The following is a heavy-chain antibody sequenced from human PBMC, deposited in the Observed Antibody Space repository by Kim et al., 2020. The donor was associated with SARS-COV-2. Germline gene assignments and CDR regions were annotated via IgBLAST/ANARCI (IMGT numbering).Heavy chain of an antibody. CDR2: IWYDGSNK. CDR3: ARDPLAAVFLQDNYYYYGMDV. Sequence: GGSLRLSCAASGFTFSSYGMHWVRQAPGKGLEWVAVIWYDGSNKYYADSVKGRFTISRDNSKNTLYLQMNSLRAEDTAVYYCARDPLAAVFLQDNYYYYGMDVWGQGTTVTVSS. J-gene: IGHJ6*02. V-gene: IGHV3-33*01. CDR1: GFTFSSYG. D-gene: IGHD6-13*01.